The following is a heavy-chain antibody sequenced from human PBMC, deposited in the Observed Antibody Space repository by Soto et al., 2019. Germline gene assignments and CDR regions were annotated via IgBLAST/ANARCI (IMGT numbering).Heavy chain of an antibody. CDR3: ARDAVAATWYFDI. D-gene: IGHD6-19*01. Sequence: EVQLVESGGGLVQPGGSLRLSCAASGFAFGSYWMHWVRQAPGKGLVWVARINSDGSDTSYANSVKGRFSISRDNGKNTVSLQMNSLRYEDTAVYFCARDAVAATWYFDIWGRGTLVAVSS. CDR1: GFAFGSYW. CDR2: INSDGSDT. V-gene: IGHV3-74*01. J-gene: IGHJ2*01.